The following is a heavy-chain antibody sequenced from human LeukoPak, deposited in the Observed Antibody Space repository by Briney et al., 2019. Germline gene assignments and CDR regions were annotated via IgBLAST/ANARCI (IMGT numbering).Heavy chain of an antibody. D-gene: IGHD3-16*01. CDR3: AREFTFGGVLDY. Sequence: PSETLSLTCAVYGGSFSGYYWSWIRQPPGKGLEWIGEINHSGSTNYNPSLKSRVTISVDTSKNQFSLKLSSVTAADTAVYYCAREFTFGGVLDYWGQGTLVTVSS. V-gene: IGHV4-34*01. CDR1: GGSFSGYY. J-gene: IGHJ4*02. CDR2: INHSGST.